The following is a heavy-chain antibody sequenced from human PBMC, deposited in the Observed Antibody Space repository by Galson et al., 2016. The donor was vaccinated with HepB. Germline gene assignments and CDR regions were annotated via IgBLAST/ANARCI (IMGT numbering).Heavy chain of an antibody. CDR1: GFIFSTYA. CDR3: AKGRADLTDYYYYGMDV. J-gene: IGHJ6*02. CDR2: ISGSGDST. V-gene: IGHV3-23*01. D-gene: IGHD4/OR15-4a*01. Sequence: SLRLSCAASGFIFSTYAMSWVRQALGKGLEWVSAISGSGDSTYYADSVKGRFTISRDNSKNTLYLQMNSLRGEDTAVYYCAKGRADLTDYYYYGMDVWGHGTTVTVSS.